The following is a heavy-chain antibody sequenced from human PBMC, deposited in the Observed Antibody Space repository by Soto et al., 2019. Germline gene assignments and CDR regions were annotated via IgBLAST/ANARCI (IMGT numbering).Heavy chain of an antibody. CDR2: IKQDGSEK. CDR1: GFTFSSYW. CDR3: ARDYYDSSGHNNYYYYYGMDV. Sequence: EVQLVESGGGLVQPGGSLRLSCAASGFTFSSYWMSWVRQAPGKGLEWVANIKQDGSEKYYVDSVKGRFTISRGNAKNSLYLQMNSMRAEDTAVYYCARDYYDSSGHNNYYYYYGMDVWGQGTTVTVSS. V-gene: IGHV3-7*05. D-gene: IGHD3-22*01. J-gene: IGHJ6*02.